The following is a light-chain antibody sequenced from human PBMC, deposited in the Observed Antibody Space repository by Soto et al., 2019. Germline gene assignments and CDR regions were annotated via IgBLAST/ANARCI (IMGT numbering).Light chain of an antibody. J-gene: IGLJ1*01. Sequence: QSALTQPASLSGSPGQSITISCTGTSSDIGAYDYVSWFQQHPGKAPKLMISEVNNRPSGVSNRFSGSKSGNTASLTVSGLQAEDEADYYCSSYAGSTNSRVFGTGTKVTVL. V-gene: IGLV2-14*01. CDR2: EVN. CDR3: SSYAGSTNSRV. CDR1: SSDIGAYDY.